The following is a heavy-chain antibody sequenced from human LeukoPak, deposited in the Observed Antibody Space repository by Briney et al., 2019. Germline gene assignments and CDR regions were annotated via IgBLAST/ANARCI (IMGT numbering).Heavy chain of an antibody. CDR1: GFTFSNYT. Sequence: GGSLRLSCSASGFTFSNYTMHWVRQAPGKGLEYVSSISSNGGSTYSADSVKGRFTISRDNSKNTLYLQMSSLRAEDTAVYYCLKDMYRIAAPAPGPWGQGTLVTVSS. D-gene: IGHD6-13*01. V-gene: IGHV3-64D*09. CDR3: LKDMYRIAAPAPGP. CDR2: ISSNGGST. J-gene: IGHJ5*02.